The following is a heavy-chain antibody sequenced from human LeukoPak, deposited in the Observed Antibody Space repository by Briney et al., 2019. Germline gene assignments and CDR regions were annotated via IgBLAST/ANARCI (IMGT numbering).Heavy chain of an antibody. Sequence: GGSLRLSCTVSGFTVSSNSMSWVRQAPGKGLEWVSFIYSGTIHYSDSVKGRFTISRDDSKNTLYLQMNSLRAEDTAVYYCARRAGAYSHPYDYWGQGTLVAVSS. D-gene: IGHD4/OR15-4a*01. CDR1: GFTVSSNS. V-gene: IGHV3-53*01. J-gene: IGHJ4*02. CDR3: ARRAGAYSHPYDY. CDR2: IYSGTI.